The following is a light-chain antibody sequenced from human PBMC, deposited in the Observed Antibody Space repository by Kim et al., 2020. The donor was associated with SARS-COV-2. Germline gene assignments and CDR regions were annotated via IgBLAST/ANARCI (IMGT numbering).Light chain of an antibody. Sequence: QSALTQPPSASGSPGQSVTISCTGTSSDVGGYNYVSWYQQHPGKAPKLIIFEVSKRPSGVPDRFSGSRSGNTASLTVSGLRAEDEADYYCSSYAGSKHWMFGGGTQLTVL. CDR2: EVS. CDR1: SSDVGGYNY. V-gene: IGLV2-8*01. CDR3: SSYAGSKHWM. J-gene: IGLJ3*02.